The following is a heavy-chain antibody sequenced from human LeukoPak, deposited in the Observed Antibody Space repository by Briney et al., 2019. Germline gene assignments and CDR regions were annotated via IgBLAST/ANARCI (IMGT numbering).Heavy chain of an antibody. Sequence: PGGSLRLSCAASGFTFSSYAMSWVRQAPGKGLEWVSGISGSGGSTYYADSVKGRFTISRDNSENTLYLQMNSLRAEDTAVYYCAKPSPMYSSSPDIPYYFDYWGQGTLVTVSS. V-gene: IGHV3-23*01. CDR1: GFTFSSYA. CDR3: AKPSPMYSSSPDIPYYFDY. J-gene: IGHJ4*02. CDR2: ISGSGGST. D-gene: IGHD6-6*01.